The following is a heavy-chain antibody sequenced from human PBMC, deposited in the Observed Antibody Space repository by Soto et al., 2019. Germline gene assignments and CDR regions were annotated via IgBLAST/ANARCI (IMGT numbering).Heavy chain of an antibody. CDR3: ATSASSDH. CDR1: GFLFDTYG. J-gene: IGHJ4*02. Sequence: VQLVEAGGGVVQPGRSLRLSCVASGFLFDTYGMHWVRQTPGKGLEWVAIISYDGSDKEYADSVKGGFAISRDDSEHTLYLQMNNLGVEDTALYYCATSASSDHWGQGTQVTVSS. CDR2: ISYDGSDK. D-gene: IGHD1-26*01. V-gene: IGHV3-30*03.